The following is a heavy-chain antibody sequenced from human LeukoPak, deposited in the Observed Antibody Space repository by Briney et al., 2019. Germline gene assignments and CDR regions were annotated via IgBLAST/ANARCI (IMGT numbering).Heavy chain of an antibody. CDR2: ISWNSGSI. V-gene: IGHV3-9*01. Sequence: PGGSLRLSCAASGFTFDDYAMHWVRQAPGKGLEWVSGISWNSGSIGYADSVKGRFTISRDNAKNSLYLQMNSLRAEDTALYYCAKDIDPKYSGSYIFDYWGQGTLVTVSS. CDR1: GFTFDDYA. D-gene: IGHD1-26*01. CDR3: AKDIDPKYSGSYIFDY. J-gene: IGHJ4*02.